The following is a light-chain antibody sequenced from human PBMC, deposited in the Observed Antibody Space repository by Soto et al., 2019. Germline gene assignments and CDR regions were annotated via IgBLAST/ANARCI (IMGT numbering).Light chain of an antibody. CDR1: QSVSSY. Sequence: EIVLTQSPATLSLPPGERATLSCRASQSVSSYLAWYQQKPGQAPRLLIYDASTRATGIPARFSGSGSGTDFTLTITSLEPEDFAVYYCQQRSNWPPTFGQGTKVDIK. J-gene: IGKJ1*01. V-gene: IGKV3-11*01. CDR3: QQRSNWPPT. CDR2: DAS.